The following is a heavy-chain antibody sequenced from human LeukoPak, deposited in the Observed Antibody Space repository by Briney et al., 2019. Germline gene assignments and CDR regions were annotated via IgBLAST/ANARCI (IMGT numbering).Heavy chain of an antibody. CDR3: ARRDDLDY. Sequence: PGGSLRLSCAASGSTFSDYYMSWIRQAPGKGLEWVSYIRSYGYTNYADSVKGRFTISRDNAKNSLYLHMNSLRAEDTAVYYCARRDDLDYWGQGTLVTVSS. J-gene: IGHJ4*02. D-gene: IGHD1-1*01. CDR1: GSTFSDYY. CDR2: IRSYGYT. V-gene: IGHV3-11*03.